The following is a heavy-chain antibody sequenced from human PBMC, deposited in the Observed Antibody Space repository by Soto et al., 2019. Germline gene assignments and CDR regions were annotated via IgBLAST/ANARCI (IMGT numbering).Heavy chain of an antibody. V-gene: IGHV3-30*18. CDR3: AKGPWLIAAANFDY. J-gene: IGHJ4*02. CDR2: ISYDGSNK. Sequence: QVQLVESGGGVVQPGRSLRLSCAASGFTFSSYGMHWVRQAPGKGLEWVAVISYDGSNKYYADSVKGRFTISRDNSKNTLYLQMNSLRAEDTAVYYCAKGPWLIAAANFDYWGQGTLVTVSS. CDR1: GFTFSSYG. D-gene: IGHD6-25*01.